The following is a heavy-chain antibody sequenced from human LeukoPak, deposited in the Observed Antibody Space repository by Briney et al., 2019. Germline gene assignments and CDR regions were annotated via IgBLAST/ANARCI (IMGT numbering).Heavy chain of an antibody. CDR1: GYLFTGFY. J-gene: IGHJ4*02. V-gene: IGHV1-2*02. D-gene: IGHD2-21*01. Sequence: ASVKVSCKTSGYLFTGFYIHWVRQVPGQGLEWMGWMNPDNGDTKSAPNFQGRVAMTRVTSINTAYMEVAGLTPADTGIYYCAKRGGALSDWGQGTPVTVTS. CDR3: AKRGGALSD. CDR2: MNPDNGDT.